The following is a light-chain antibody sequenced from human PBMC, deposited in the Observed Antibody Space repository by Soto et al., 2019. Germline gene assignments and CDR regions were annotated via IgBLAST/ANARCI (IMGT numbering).Light chain of an antibody. CDR2: HAS. J-gene: IGKJ2*01. CDR3: QQGKTFPYT. V-gene: IGKV1-12*01. CDR1: PDIGDW. Sequence: TQMTQSPSTVSSSVGDRIHISCRAAPDIGDWLAWYQQRPGQAPKLLIYHASTLHSGVPPRFSCTRSGTIFTLTVSALQPEDFAAYYCQQGKTFPYTFGQGTRLET.